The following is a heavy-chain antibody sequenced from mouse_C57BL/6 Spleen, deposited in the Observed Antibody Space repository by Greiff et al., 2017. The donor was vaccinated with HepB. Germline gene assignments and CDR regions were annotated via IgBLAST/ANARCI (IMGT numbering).Heavy chain of an antibody. J-gene: IGHJ1*03. D-gene: IGHD1-1*01. CDR2: IYWDDDK. Sequence: QVTLKECGPGILQSSQTLSLTCSFSGFSLSTSGMGVSWIRQPSGKGLEWLAHIYWDDDKRYNPSLKSRLTISKDTSRNQVFLKITSVDTADTATYYCARRGYYGSSPWYFDVWGTGTTVTVSS. V-gene: IGHV8-12*01. CDR3: ARRGYYGSSPWYFDV. CDR1: GFSLSTSGMG.